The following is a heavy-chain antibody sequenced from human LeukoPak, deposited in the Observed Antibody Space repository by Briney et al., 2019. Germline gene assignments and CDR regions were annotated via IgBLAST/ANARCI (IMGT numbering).Heavy chain of an antibody. CDR2: ISETGTTI. V-gene: IGHV3-11*01. CDR1: GFTFSDYY. D-gene: IGHD3-22*01. CDR3: ARDQADYFDSSGSYLGALDF. Sequence: GGSLRLSCAASGFTFSDYYMSWIRQAPGKGLEWVSYISETGTTIHYADSVKGRFTISRDNAKNSLYLQMNSLTSEDTAVYFCARDQADYFDSSGSYLGALDFWGQGTLVTVSS. J-gene: IGHJ4*02.